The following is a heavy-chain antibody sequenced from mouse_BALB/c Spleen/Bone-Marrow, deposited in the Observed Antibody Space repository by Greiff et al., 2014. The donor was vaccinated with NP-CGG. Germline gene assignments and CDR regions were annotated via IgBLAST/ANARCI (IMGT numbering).Heavy chain of an antibody. CDR3: ARLDFFAY. CDR2: IDPANGNT. V-gene: IGHV14-3*02. J-gene: IGHJ3*01. Sequence: VQLQQSEAELVKPGASVRLSCTASGFNIKDTYIHWVKQRPEQGLEWIGRIDPANGNTEYDPKFQGKATITADTSSNTAYLQLPGLTSEDTAVYYLARLDFFAYWGQGTLVPVS. CDR1: GFNIKDTY.